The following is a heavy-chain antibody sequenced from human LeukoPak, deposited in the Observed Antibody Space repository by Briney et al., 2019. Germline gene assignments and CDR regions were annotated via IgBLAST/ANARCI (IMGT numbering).Heavy chain of an antibody. D-gene: IGHD6-13*01. V-gene: IGHV4-30-4*01. CDR1: GGSISSGDYY. Sequence: SETLSLTCTVSGGSISSGDYYWGGIRQPPGKGLEWIGYIYYSGNTYYNPSLKSRVTISVDTSKNQFSLKLSSVTAADTAVYYCAREGYSSRLTFDYWGQGTLVTVSS. CDR3: AREGYSSRLTFDY. CDR2: IYYSGNT. J-gene: IGHJ4*02.